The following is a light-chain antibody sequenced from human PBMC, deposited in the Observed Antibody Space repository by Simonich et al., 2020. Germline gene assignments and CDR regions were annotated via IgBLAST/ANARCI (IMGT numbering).Light chain of an antibody. CDR1: SSDVGGYNY. Sequence: QSALTQPRSVSGSPGQSVTISCTGTSSDVGGYNYVSWYQQHPGNAPKPMIYDVSKRPSGVPDRFSGSKSGNTASLTISGLQAEDEADYYCCSYAGSYVFGTGTKVTVL. J-gene: IGLJ1*01. CDR2: DVS. V-gene: IGLV2-11*01. CDR3: CSYAGSYV.